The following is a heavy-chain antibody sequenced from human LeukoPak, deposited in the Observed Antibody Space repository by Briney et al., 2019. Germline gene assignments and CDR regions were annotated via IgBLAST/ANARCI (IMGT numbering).Heavy chain of an antibody. J-gene: IGHJ6*03. Sequence: SETLSLTCTVSGGSISSSSYYWGWIRQPPGKGLEWIGSIYYSGSTYYNPSLKSRVTISVDTSKNQFSLKLSSVTAADTAVYYCARGSVLYWWNYYYMDVWGKGTTVTVSS. CDR3: ARGSVLYWWNYYYMDV. V-gene: IGHV4-39*07. CDR1: GGSISSSSYY. CDR2: IYYSGST. D-gene: IGHD2-8*01.